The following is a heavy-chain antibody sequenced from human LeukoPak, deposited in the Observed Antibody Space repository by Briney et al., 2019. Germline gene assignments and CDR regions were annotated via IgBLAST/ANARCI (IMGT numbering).Heavy chain of an antibody. V-gene: IGHV4-59*01. Sequence: WDTLSLTCTVSGGSISSYYWSWIRQPPGRGLEWIGYIYYSASTNYTPSLKSRVTISVDTSKNQFSLKLSSVTAADTAVYYCARENPVGATTGSNYFDYWGQGTLVTVS. J-gene: IGHJ4*02. CDR3: ARENPVGATTGSNYFDY. CDR1: GGSISSYY. D-gene: IGHD1-26*01. CDR2: IYYSAST.